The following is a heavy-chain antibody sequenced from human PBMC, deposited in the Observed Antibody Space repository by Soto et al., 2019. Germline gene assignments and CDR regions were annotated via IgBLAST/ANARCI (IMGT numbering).Heavy chain of an antibody. CDR1: GYTFTSYA. D-gene: IGHD7-27*01. V-gene: IGHV1-3*01. CDR3: ARPNFTYYYYGMDV. Sequence: ALLKVSCKASGYTFTSYAMHWVRQAPGQRLEWMGWINAGNGNTKYSQKFQGRVTITRDTSASTAYMELSSLRSEDTAVYYCARPNFTYYYYGMDVWGQGTTLTV. CDR2: INAGNGNT. J-gene: IGHJ6*02.